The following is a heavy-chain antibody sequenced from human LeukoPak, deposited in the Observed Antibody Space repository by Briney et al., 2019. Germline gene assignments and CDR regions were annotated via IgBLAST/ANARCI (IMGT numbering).Heavy chain of an antibody. CDR1: GGSISSSSYY. V-gene: IGHV4-39*01. CDR2: IYYSGST. Sequence: PSETLSLTRTVSGGSISSSSYYWGWIRQPPGKGLEWIGSIYYSGSTYYNPSLKSRATISVDTSKNQFSLKLSSVTAADTAVYYCARTGVLTADYWGQGTLVTVSS. D-gene: IGHD1-14*01. CDR3: ARTGVLTADY. J-gene: IGHJ4*02.